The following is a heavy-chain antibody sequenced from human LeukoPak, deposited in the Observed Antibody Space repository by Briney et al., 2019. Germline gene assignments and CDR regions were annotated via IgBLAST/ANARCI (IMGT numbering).Heavy chain of an antibody. Sequence: GGSLRLSCAASRFTFSNYGVNWVRQAPGKGLEWVSYINSRRSTIYYADSVRGRFIISRDNAKNPLYLQMNSLKAEDTAIYYCAREVGTPQAFDIWGQGTMVTVSS. D-gene: IGHD1-26*01. CDR2: INSRRSTI. V-gene: IGHV3-48*01. CDR1: RFTFSNYG. CDR3: AREVGTPQAFDI. J-gene: IGHJ3*02.